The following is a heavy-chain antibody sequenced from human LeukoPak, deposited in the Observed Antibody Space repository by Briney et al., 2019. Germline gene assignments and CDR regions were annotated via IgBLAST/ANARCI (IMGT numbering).Heavy chain of an antibody. V-gene: IGHV4-59*01. Sequence: SETLSLTRTVSGGSIRSYYWNWIRQPPGKGLEWIGYIYYSGSTNYNPSLKSRVTISVDTSKNQFSLKLSSVTAADTAVYYCARGHPYYDFWSGPAYYFDYWGQGTLVTVSS. CDR1: GGSIRSYY. CDR3: ARGHPYYDFWSGPAYYFDY. J-gene: IGHJ4*02. D-gene: IGHD3-3*01. CDR2: IYYSGST.